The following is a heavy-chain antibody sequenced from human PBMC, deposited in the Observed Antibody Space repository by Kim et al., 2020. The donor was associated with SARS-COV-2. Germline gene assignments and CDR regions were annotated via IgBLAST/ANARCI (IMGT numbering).Heavy chain of an antibody. Sequence: SVKVSCKASGGTFSSYAISWVRQAPGQGLEWMGGIIPIFGTANYAQKFQGRVTITADESTSTAYMELSSLRSEDTAVYYCASEYSSSWYFGGDYYYYYGMDVWGQGTTVTVSS. CDR2: IIPIFGTA. J-gene: IGHJ6*02. V-gene: IGHV1-69*13. CDR3: ASEYSSSWYFGGDYYYYYGMDV. D-gene: IGHD6-13*01. CDR1: GGTFSSYA.